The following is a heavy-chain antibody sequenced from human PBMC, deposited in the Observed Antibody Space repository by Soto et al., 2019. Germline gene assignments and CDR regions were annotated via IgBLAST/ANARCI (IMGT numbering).Heavy chain of an antibody. V-gene: IGHV1-3*01. Sequence: ASVKVSCKASGYTFATYAMHWVRQAPGQRLEWMGWINAGNGNTKYSQKFQGRVTITRDTSASTAYMELSSLRSEDTAVYYCASSFAVVTALDYWGQGTLVTVSS. CDR1: GYTFATYA. J-gene: IGHJ4*02. D-gene: IGHD2-21*02. CDR2: INAGNGNT. CDR3: ASSFAVVTALDY.